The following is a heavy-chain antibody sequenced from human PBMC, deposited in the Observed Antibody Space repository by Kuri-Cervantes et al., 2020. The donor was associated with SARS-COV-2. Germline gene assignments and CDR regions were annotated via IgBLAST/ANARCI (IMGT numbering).Heavy chain of an antibody. Sequence: GESLKISCAASGFPFSNAWMIWVRQAPGKGLEWVGRIKSKTDGGTTDYAAPVKGRFTISRDDSKNTLYMQMNCLKTEDTAVYYCTTDPWYSSSWYFLWYWGQGTLVTVSS. CDR2: IKSKTDGGTT. V-gene: IGHV3-15*01. D-gene: IGHD6-13*01. CDR3: TTDPWYSSSWYFLWY. J-gene: IGHJ4*02. CDR1: GFPFSNAW.